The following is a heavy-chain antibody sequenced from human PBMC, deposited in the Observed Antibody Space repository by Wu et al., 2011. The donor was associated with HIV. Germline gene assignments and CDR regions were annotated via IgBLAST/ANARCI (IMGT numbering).Heavy chain of an antibody. Sequence: QVQLVQSGAEVKKPGSSVKVSCKASGSTFSSYAISWVRQAPGQGLEWMGRIIPIFGTANYAQKFQGRVTITADKSTSTAYMELSSLRSDDTAVYYCAGEPSLNFYDSSGDGAFDIWGQGTMVTVSS. D-gene: IGHD3-22*01. V-gene: IGHV1-69*06. J-gene: IGHJ3*02. CDR3: AGEPSLNFYDSSGDGAFDI. CDR2: IIPIFGTA. CDR1: GSTFSSYA.